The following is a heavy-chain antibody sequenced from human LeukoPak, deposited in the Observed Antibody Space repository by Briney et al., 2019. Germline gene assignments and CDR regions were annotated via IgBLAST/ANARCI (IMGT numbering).Heavy chain of an antibody. D-gene: IGHD5-24*01. CDR3: ARHWLHPPWAFDI. Sequence: SQTLSLTCAIFGDSVSRNWIRQSPSRGLEWLGRAYYRSQWYNDYAFSVKGRIAINADTSKNHFSLQLNSVTPEDTAVYYCARHWLHPPWAFDIWGQGTMVTVSS. CDR2: AYYRSQWYN. V-gene: IGHV6-1*01. J-gene: IGHJ3*02. CDR1: GDSVS.